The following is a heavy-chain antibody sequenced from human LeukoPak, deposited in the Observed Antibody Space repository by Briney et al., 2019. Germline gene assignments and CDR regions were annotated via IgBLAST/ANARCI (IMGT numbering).Heavy chain of an antibody. V-gene: IGHV3-23*01. CDR1: GFTFSSYG. Sequence: GGSLRLSCAASGFTFSSYGMSWVRQAPGKGLEWVSAISGRGGSTYYADSVKGRFTISRDNSKNTLYLQMNSLRAEDTAVYYCAKGLRGYSYGYIDYWGQGTLVTVSS. J-gene: IGHJ4*02. D-gene: IGHD5-18*01. CDR3: AKGLRGYSYGYIDY. CDR2: ISGRGGST.